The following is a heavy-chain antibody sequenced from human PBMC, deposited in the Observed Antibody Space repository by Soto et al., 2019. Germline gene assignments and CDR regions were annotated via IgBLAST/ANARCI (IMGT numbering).Heavy chain of an antibody. Sequence: SVKVSCKASGGTFSSYAISWVRQAPGQGLEWMGGIIPIFGTANYAQKFQGRVTITADESTSTAYMELSSLRSEDTAVYYCARGMNYDILTGYPNYYYYGMDVWGQGTTVTV. CDR2: IIPIFGTA. J-gene: IGHJ6*02. V-gene: IGHV1-69*13. CDR3: ARGMNYDILTGYPNYYYYGMDV. CDR1: GGTFSSYA. D-gene: IGHD3-9*01.